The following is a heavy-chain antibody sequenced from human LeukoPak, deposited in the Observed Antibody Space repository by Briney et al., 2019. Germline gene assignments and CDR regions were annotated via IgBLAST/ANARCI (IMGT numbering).Heavy chain of an antibody. CDR1: GSTFGSYS. V-gene: IGHV3-48*01. Sequence: PGGSLRLSCAASGSTFGSYSMNWVRQAPGKGLEWISYISSSSSTLYYADSVEGRFTISRDNAMNSLYLQMDSLRAEDTAVYYCTRIYGSGSYYTDWGQGTLVTVSS. CDR3: TRIYGSGSYYTD. J-gene: IGHJ4*02. D-gene: IGHD3-10*01. CDR2: ISSSSSTL.